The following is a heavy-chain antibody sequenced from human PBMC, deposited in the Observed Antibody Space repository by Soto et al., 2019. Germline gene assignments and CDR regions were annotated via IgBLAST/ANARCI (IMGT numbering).Heavy chain of an antibody. Sequence: SVKVSCKASGGTFSIYAISCVLQSPLQGLEWMGGIIPIFGTANYAQKFQGRVTITADESTSTAYMELSSLRSEDTAVYYCARVGCGGDCFDAFDIWGQGTMVTVSS. CDR3: ARVGCGGDCFDAFDI. J-gene: IGHJ3*02. CDR1: GGTFSIYA. CDR2: IIPIFGTA. V-gene: IGHV1-69*13. D-gene: IGHD2-21*02.